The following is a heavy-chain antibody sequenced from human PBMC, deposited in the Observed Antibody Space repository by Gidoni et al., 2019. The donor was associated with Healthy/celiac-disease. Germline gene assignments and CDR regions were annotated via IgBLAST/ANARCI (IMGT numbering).Heavy chain of an antibody. CDR3: ARDGDDCGGDCYDDY. V-gene: IGHV3-13*01. CDR2: IGTAGDT. D-gene: IGHD2-21*02. J-gene: IGHJ4*02. Sequence: EVQLVESGGGLVQPGGSLRLSSAASGFTFSSYDMHLVRQDTGKGREWVSGIGTAGDTYYPGTVKGRFTICRENAKNSLYLQMNSLRAGDTAVDYGARDGDDCGGDCYDDYWGQGTLVTVSS. CDR1: GFTFSSYD.